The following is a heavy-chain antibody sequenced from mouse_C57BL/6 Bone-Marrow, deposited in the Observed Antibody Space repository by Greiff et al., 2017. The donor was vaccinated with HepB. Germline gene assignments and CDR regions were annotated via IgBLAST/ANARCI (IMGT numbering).Heavy chain of an antibody. J-gene: IGHJ2*01. D-gene: IGHD1-1*01. CDR3: ASQTPVYGSSSYYFDY. V-gene: IGHV1-9*01. Sequence: VQLQQSGAELMKPGASVKLSCKATGYTFTGYWIEWVKQRPGHGLEWIGEILPGSGSTNYNEKFKGKATFTADTSSNTAYMQLSSLTTEDSAIYYCASQTPVYGSSSYYFDYWGQGTTLTVSS. CDR2: ILPGSGST. CDR1: GYTFTGYW.